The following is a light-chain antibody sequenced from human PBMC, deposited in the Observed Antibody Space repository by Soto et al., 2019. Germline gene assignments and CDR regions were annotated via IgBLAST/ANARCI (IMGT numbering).Light chain of an antibody. J-gene: IGKJ2*01. CDR2: KAF. Sequence: DIQMTQSPSTLSASVGDRVTITCRASQSISSWLAWYQQKPGTAPKLLIYKAFALESGVPSRFSGSGSGTEFPLTISSLQPGDFATYYCQQYKSSSPYTFGQGTKLENK. CDR3: QQYKSSSPYT. V-gene: IGKV1-5*03. CDR1: QSISSW.